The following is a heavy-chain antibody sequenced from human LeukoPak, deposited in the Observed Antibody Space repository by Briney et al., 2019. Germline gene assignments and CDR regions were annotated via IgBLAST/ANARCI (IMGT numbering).Heavy chain of an antibody. CDR3: ARDLDY. CDR2: ISGSAGST. J-gene: IGHJ4*02. CDR1: GFTFSSYA. V-gene: IGHV3-23*01. Sequence: GGSLRLSCAAPGFTFSSYAMSWVRQAPGKGLEWLSGISGSAGSTYYADSVKGRFTISRDNAKNSLSLQMDSLRAEDTALYYCARDLDYWGQGTLVTVSS.